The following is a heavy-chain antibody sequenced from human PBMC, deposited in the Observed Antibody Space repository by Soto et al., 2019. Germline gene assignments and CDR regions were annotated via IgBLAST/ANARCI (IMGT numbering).Heavy chain of an antibody. J-gene: IGHJ4*02. CDR2: IRGSGNST. Sequence: GGSLRLSCAASGFTFSNYAMGWVRQAPGKGLEWVSHIRGSGNSTNYADSVKGRFTTSRDNSKNTLYLQMNGLRAEDTAVYYCAKVKTRTGPFYFDYWGQGTLVTVSS. CDR3: AKVKTRTGPFYFDY. CDR1: GFTFSNYA. V-gene: IGHV3-23*05.